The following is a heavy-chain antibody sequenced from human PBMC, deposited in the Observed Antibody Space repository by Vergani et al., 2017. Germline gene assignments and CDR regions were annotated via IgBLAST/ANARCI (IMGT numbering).Heavy chain of an antibody. CDR3: ARSDSSSWNYYCYCMDV. J-gene: IGHJ6*02. Sequence: EVQLVQSGAEVKKPGESLKISCKGSGYSFTSYWIGWVRQMPGKGLEWMGIIYPGDSDNRYSPSFQGQVTISADKFISTAYLQWSSLKASDTAMYYCARSDSSSWNYYCYCMDVWGQGTMVTVSS. V-gene: IGHV5-51*01. CDR2: IYPGDSDN. CDR1: GYSFTSYW. D-gene: IGHD6-13*01.